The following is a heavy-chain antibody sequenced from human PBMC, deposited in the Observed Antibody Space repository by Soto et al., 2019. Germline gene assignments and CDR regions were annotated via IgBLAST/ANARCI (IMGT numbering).Heavy chain of an antibody. Sequence: PSETLSLTCAVYGGSFSGYYWSWIRQPPGKGLEWIGEINHSGSTNYNPSLKSRVTISVDTSKNQFSLKLSSVTAADTAVYYCARTRILTARYRYFDYWGQGTLVTVSS. CDR3: ARTRILTARYRYFDY. D-gene: IGHD3-9*01. CDR1: GGSFSGYY. J-gene: IGHJ4*02. V-gene: IGHV4-34*01. CDR2: INHSGST.